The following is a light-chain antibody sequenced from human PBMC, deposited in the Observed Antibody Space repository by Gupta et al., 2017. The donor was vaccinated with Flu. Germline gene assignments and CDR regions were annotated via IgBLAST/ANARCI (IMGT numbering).Light chain of an antibody. CDR3: QQRDTTPQT. V-gene: IGKV1-39*01. J-gene: IGKJ1*01. CDR2: AAS. Sequence: DIQMTQSPSSLSASVGDRVTITCRASQSINSFLNWYQQKPGKAPKLLIYAASNLQSGVPSSFSGGGSGTDFTLTISRLQPEDFATYYCQQRDTTPQTFGQGTKVEIK. CDR1: QSINSF.